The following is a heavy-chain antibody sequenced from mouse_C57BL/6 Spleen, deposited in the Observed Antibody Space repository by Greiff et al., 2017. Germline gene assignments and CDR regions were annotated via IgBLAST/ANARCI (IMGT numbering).Heavy chain of an antibody. CDR3: ARRDGNDAMDY. V-gene: IGHV5-6*02. CDR2: ISSGGSYT. D-gene: IGHD2-1*01. J-gene: IGHJ4*01. CDR1: GFTFSSYG. Sequence: EVKLVESGGDLVKPGGSLKLSCAASGFTFSSYGMSWVRQTPDKRLEWVATISSGGSYTYYPDSVKGRFTISRDNAKNTLYLQMSSLKSEDTAMYYCARRDGNDAMDYWGQGTSVTVSS.